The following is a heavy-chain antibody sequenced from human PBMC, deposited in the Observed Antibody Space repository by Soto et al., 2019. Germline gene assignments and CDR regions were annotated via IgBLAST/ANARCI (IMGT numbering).Heavy chain of an antibody. J-gene: IGHJ4*02. D-gene: IGHD4-17*01. Sequence: EVQLVESGGGLVQPGGSLRLSCAASGFTFSSYSMNWVRQAPGKVLEWVSYISSSSSTIYYADSVKGRFTISRDNAKNSLYLQMNSLRAEDTAVYYCARIGRLRWGDYWGQGTLVTVSS. CDR3: ARIGRLRWGDY. CDR1: GFTFSSYS. CDR2: ISSSSSTI. V-gene: IGHV3-48*01.